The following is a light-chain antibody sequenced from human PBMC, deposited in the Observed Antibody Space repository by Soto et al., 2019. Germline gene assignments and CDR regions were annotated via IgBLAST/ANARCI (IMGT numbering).Light chain of an antibody. CDR3: QQLNSYPLT. J-gene: IGKJ3*01. Sequence: DIQLTQSPSFLSASVGDRVTITCRASQDISSYLAWYQQKPGKAPKLLIYTASTLQSGVPSGFSGSGSGTDFTLTISSLQPEDFATYYCQQLNSYPLTFGPGTKVDIK. CDR1: QDISSY. V-gene: IGKV1-9*01. CDR2: TAS.